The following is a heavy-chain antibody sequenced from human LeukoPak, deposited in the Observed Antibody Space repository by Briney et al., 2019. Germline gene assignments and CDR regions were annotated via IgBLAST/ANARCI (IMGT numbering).Heavy chain of an antibody. J-gene: IGHJ3*01. Sequence: GRSLRLSCAAFGFTFGTFGMHWVRQAPAKGLEWVAVVSNDGNDEYDADSVKGRFTISRGTSKNMLYLQMNSLRTDDTAMYYCARTEYCIRGSCYGLAFDVWGQGTMVTVSS. CDR2: VSNDGNDE. V-gene: IGHV3-30*03. D-gene: IGHD2-15*01. CDR3: ARTEYCIRGSCYGLAFDV. CDR1: GFTFGTFG.